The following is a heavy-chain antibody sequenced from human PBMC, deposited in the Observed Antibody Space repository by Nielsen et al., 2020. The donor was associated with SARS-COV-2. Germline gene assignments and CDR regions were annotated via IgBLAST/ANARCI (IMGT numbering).Heavy chain of an antibody. D-gene: IGHD3-22*01. V-gene: IGHV3-30*18. CDR1: GFTFSSYG. J-gene: IGHJ3*02. Sequence: GGSLRLSCSASGFTFSSYGMHWVRQAPGKGLEPVAVISYDGSNEYYGDSVKGRFTISRDNSKNTLYLQINSLRAEDTAVYYCAKGRQIVVVITADAFDIWGQGTMVTVSS. CDR2: ISYDGSNE. CDR3: AKGRQIVVVITADAFDI.